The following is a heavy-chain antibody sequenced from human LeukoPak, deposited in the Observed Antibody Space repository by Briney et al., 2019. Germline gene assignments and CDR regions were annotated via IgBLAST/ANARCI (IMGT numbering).Heavy chain of an antibody. V-gene: IGHV3-33*01. CDR1: GFTFSSYG. D-gene: IGHD6-13*01. Sequence: PGRSLRLSCAASGFTFSSYGMHWVRQAPGKGLEWVAVIWYDGSNKYYADSVKGRFTISRDNSKNTLYLQMNSLRAEDTAVYYCAGGITAADPFDYWGQGTLVTVSS. CDR2: IWYDGSNK. J-gene: IGHJ4*02. CDR3: AGGITAADPFDY.